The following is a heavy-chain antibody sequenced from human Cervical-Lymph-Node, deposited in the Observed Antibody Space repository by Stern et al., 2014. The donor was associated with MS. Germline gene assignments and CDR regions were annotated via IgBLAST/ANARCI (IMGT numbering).Heavy chain of an antibody. V-gene: IGHV1-69*01. D-gene: IGHD4-11*01. Sequence: VHLVESGSEVKKPGSSVKVSCKPSGDTFSNYALSWVRQAPGQGLEWVGGLIPFFGATRYAQKFQGRVTITPEESTGTAFMELSNLTSDDTAVYYCALRRSYYVYWGQGTLITVSS. CDR3: ALRRSYYVY. J-gene: IGHJ4*02. CDR2: LIPFFGAT. CDR1: GDTFSNYA.